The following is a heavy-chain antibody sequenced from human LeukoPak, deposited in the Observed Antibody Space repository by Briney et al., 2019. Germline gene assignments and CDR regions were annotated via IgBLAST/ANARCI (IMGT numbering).Heavy chain of an antibody. D-gene: IGHD4-23*01. V-gene: IGHV3-74*01. CDR3: AKNNDYGGSYWYFDL. Sequence: GGSLRLSCAASGFTFSSYWMHWVRQAPGKGLVWVSRINSDGSSTSYADSVKGRFTISRDNAKNTLYLQMNSLRAEDTAVYYCAKNNDYGGSYWYFDLWGRGTLVTVSS. CDR2: INSDGSST. CDR1: GFTFSSYW. J-gene: IGHJ2*01.